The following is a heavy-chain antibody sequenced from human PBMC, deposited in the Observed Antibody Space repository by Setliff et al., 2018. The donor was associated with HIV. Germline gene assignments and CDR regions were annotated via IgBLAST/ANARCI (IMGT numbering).Heavy chain of an antibody. Sequence: SETLSLTCNVSGVSISSHYWSWIRQPPGKGLEWIGTLYHAGSTSYNSSLKSRVTISVDMSKNQFSLKLSSVTAADTAVYYCARREGYGMDVWGQGTTVTVSS. CDR2: LYHAGST. CDR3: ARREGYGMDV. V-gene: IGHV4-59*11. CDR1: GVSISSHY. J-gene: IGHJ6*02.